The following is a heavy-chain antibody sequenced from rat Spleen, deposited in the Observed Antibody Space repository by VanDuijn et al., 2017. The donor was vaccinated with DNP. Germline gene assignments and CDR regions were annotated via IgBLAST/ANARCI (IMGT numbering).Heavy chain of an antibody. D-gene: IGHD4-3*01. Sequence: EVQLVESGGGLVQPGRSLQVSCAASGFTFSNYDMAWVRQAPTKGLEWVAYIGSPAYAPYYTDSVKGRFAISRDNAKSTLYLQMNSLRSEDMATYYCVRWNSGHFDYWGQGVMVTVSS. CDR1: GFTFSNYD. CDR2: IGSPAYAP. CDR3: VRWNSGHFDY. J-gene: IGHJ2*01. V-gene: IGHV5-27*01.